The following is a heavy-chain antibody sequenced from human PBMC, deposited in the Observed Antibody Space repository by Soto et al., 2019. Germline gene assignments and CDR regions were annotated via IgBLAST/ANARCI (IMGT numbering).Heavy chain of an antibody. Sequence: GGSLRLSCAASGFTFSSYSMNWVRQAPGKGLEWVSSISSSSSYIYYADSVKGRFTISRDNAKNPLYLQMNSLRAEDTAVYYCARGDRVYYYDSSGYYYLGYWGQGTLVTVSS. CDR1: GFTFSSYS. V-gene: IGHV3-21*01. CDR2: ISSSSSYI. D-gene: IGHD3-22*01. CDR3: ARGDRVYYYDSSGYYYLGY. J-gene: IGHJ4*02.